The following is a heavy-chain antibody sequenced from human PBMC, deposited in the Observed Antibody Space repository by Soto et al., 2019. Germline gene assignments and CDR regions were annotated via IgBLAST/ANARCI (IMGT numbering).Heavy chain of an antibody. Sequence: SVKVPCKASGVTFSSYTISWVRQAPGQGLEWMGRIIPILGIANYAQKFQGRVTITADKSTSTAYMELSSLRSEDTAVYYCAREASVPAAIVIFDYWGQGTLVTVSS. CDR1: GVTFSSYT. J-gene: IGHJ4*02. CDR2: IIPILGIA. CDR3: AREASVPAAIVIFDY. D-gene: IGHD2-2*01. V-gene: IGHV1-69*04.